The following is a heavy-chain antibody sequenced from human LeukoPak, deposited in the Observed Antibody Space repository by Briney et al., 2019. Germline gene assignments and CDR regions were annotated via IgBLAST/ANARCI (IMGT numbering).Heavy chain of an antibody. Sequence: PGGSLRLSCAASGFTFSSYAMHWVRQAPGKGLEWVAFIRYDGSNKYYADSVKGRFTISRDNSKNTLYLQMNSLRAEDTAVYYCAKDPRRYCSSTSCLFDYWGQGTLVTVSS. J-gene: IGHJ4*02. D-gene: IGHD2-2*01. V-gene: IGHV3-30*02. CDR2: IRYDGSNK. CDR1: GFTFSSYA. CDR3: AKDPRRYCSSTSCLFDY.